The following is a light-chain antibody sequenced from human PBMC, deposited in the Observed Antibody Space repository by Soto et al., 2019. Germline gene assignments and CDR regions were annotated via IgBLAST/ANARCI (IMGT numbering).Light chain of an antibody. CDR1: TSGVGGYYY. V-gene: IGLV2-14*03. J-gene: IGLJ1*01. Sequence: TQPASVSGSPGATITISCTGTTSGVGGYYYVSWYQQHPAKAPKLMIYDGSDRHSGIPNRVSASKSGNTASLTISGLQAEDEADYYCCSYTSSSTPWVFGTGT. CDR2: DGS. CDR3: CSYTSSSTPWV.